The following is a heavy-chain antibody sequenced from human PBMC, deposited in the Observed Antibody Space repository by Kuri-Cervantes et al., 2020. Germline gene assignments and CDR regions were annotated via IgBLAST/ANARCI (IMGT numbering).Heavy chain of an antibody. D-gene: IGHD5-12*01. J-gene: IGHJ6*02. V-gene: IGHV3-15*01. CDR1: GFTFSSSS. CDR3: TTENRWLRSPPYYYYYGMDV. CDR2: IKSKTDGGTT. Sequence: GESLKISCTASGFTFSSSSMNWVRQAPGKGLEWVGRIKSKTDGGTTDYAAPVKGRFTISRDDSKNTLYLQMNSLKTEDTAVYYCTTENRWLRSPPYYYYYGMDVWGQGTTVTVSS.